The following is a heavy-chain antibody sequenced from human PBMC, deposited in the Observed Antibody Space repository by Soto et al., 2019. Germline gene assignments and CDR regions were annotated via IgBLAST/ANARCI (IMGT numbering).Heavy chain of an antibody. CDR3: ARDPGCSGGSCYSFFFVRDAFDI. J-gene: IGHJ3*02. Sequence: PSETLSLTCTVSGGSVSSGSYYWSWIRQPPGKGLEWIGYIYYSGSTNYNPSLKSRVSISVDTSKNQFSLKLSSVTAADTAVYYCARDPGCSGGSCYSFFFVRDAFDIWGQGTMVTVSS. D-gene: IGHD2-15*01. CDR2: IYYSGST. V-gene: IGHV4-61*01. CDR1: GGSVSSGSYY.